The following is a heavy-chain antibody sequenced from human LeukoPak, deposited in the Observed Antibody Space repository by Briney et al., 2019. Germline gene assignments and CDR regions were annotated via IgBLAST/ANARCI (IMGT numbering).Heavy chain of an antibody. CDR2: ISYDGSNK. V-gene: IGHV3-30*18. D-gene: IGHD5-18*01. CDR3: AKDGLRGQYSYGPGRFDY. CDR1: GFTFSSYG. Sequence: GGSLRLSCAASGFTFSSYGMHWVRQAPGKGLEWVAVISYDGSNKYYADSVKGRFTISRDNSKNTLYLQMNSLRAEDTAVYYCAKDGLRGQYSYGPGRFDYWGQGTLVTVSS. J-gene: IGHJ4*02.